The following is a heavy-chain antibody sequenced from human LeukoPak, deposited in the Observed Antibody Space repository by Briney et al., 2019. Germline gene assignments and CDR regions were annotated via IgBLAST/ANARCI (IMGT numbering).Heavy chain of an antibody. CDR1: GYTFSSYG. D-gene: IGHD5-18*01. CDR2: INPYNGNT. V-gene: IGHV1-18*01. Sequence: ASVKDSCKTSGYTFSSYGISWVRRAPGQGLEWMGWINPYNGNTHYAQKVQGRVTMTPDTSTSTAYMELRSLRSDDTAVYYCARDRGYGNDGRGAFDIWGQGTMVSVSS. J-gene: IGHJ3*02. CDR3: ARDRGYGNDGRGAFDI.